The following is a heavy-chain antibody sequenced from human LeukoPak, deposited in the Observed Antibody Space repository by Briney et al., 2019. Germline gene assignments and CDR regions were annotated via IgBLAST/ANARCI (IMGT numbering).Heavy chain of an antibody. V-gene: IGHV3-21*01. Sequence: GGSLRLSCVASGFTFNAHSMNWVRQAPGKGLEWVSSISSSSSYIYYADSVKGRFTISRDNAKNSLYLQMNSLRAEDTAVYYCARGPPSSSSAWDHWFDPWGQGTLVTVSS. CDR3: ARGPPSSSSAWDHWFDP. CDR2: ISSSSSYI. CDR1: GFTFNAHS. D-gene: IGHD6-6*01. J-gene: IGHJ5*02.